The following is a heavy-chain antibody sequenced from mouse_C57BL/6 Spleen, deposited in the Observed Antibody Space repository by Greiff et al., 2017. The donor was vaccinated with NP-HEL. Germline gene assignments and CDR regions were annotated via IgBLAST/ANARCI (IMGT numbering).Heavy chain of an antibody. CDR1: GYTFTDYE. J-gene: IGHJ2*01. Sequence: VQLQESGAELVRPGASVTLSCKASGYTFTDYEMHWVKQTPVHGLEWIGAIDPETGGTAYNQKFKGKAILTADKSSSTAYMELRSLTSEDSAVYYWTRGRFITTVVAYYFDYWGQGTTLTVSS. V-gene: IGHV1-15*01. CDR3: TRGRFITTVVAYYFDY. CDR2: IDPETGGT. D-gene: IGHD1-1*01.